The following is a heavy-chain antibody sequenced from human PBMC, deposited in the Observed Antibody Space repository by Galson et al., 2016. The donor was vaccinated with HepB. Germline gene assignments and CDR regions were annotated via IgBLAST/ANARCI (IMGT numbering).Heavy chain of an antibody. V-gene: IGHV4-61*01. CDR1: SDPVTSGTYY. CDR2: IHDSGNT. Sequence: SETLSLTCTVSSDPVTSGTYYWSWVRQSPGKGLDWIGYIHDSGNTNYNPSIKSRVTISRDTSKNQFFLELTSVTAADTAVYYCARDEGFHNGMDVWGQGTTVTVAS. J-gene: IGHJ6*02. CDR3: ARDEGFHNGMDV.